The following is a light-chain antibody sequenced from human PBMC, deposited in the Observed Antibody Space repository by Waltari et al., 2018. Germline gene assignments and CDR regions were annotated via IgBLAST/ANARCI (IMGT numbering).Light chain of an antibody. CDR1: SSDSGGYNY. Sequence: SALTQPDSVSGSPGQSITISCSGISSDSGGYNYVSWYQPHPGEAPKLIIYDVTNRPSGVSGRFSGSKSGSSAALTISGLQPEDEADYYCSSFTSSTTGIFGGGTKLTVL. CDR3: SSFTSSTTGI. V-gene: IGLV2-14*03. J-gene: IGLJ2*01. CDR2: DVT.